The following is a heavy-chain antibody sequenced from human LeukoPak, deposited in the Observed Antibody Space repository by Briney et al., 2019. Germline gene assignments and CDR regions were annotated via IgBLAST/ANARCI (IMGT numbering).Heavy chain of an antibody. CDR3: ARDSYCSGGSCHVGYYGMDV. CDR1: GGSISSYY. V-gene: IGHV4-59*01. J-gene: IGHJ6*02. CDR2: IYYSGST. D-gene: IGHD2-15*01. Sequence: SETLSLTCTVSGGSISSYYWSWIRQPPGKGLEWIGYIYYSGSTNYNPSLKSRVTISVDTSKNQFSLKLSSVTAADTAVYYCARDSYCSGGSCHVGYYGMDVWGQGTTVTVSS.